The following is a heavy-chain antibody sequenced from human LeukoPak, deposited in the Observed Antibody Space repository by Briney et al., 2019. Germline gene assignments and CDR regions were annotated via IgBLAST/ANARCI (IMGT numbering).Heavy chain of an antibody. CDR3: ARDWGAYYHFFDY. D-gene: IGHD3-22*01. J-gene: IGHJ4*02. V-gene: IGHV3-7*01. CDR1: GFSMSVYW. Sequence: HGGSLILSCEASGFSMSVYWMSWVRQAPGKGLEWVGNIKQDGSERNYVDSVKGRFTISRDNTKKSLYLQMNSLRAEDTAVYYCARDWGAYYHFFDYWGQGTLVTVSS. CDR2: IKQDGSER.